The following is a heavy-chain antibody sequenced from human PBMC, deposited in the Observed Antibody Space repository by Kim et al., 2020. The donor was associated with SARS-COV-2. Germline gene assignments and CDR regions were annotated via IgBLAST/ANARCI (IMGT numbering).Heavy chain of an antibody. J-gene: IGHJ4*02. CDR3: ASYLITMVRGDYFDY. D-gene: IGHD3-10*01. Sequence: DSVKSRCTIARDNAKNSLYLQMNSLRAEDTAVYYCASYLITMVRGDYFDYWGQGTLVPVSS. V-gene: IGHV3-21*01.